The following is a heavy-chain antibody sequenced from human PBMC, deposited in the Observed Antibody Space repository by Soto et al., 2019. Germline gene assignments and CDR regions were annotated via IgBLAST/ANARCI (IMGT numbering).Heavy chain of an antibody. V-gene: IGHV3-33*01. J-gene: IGHJ5*02. CDR3: ARDRGTARPPRHPDSCLAP. D-gene: IGHD3-10*01. Sequence: GGSLRLSCAASGFTFSSYGMHWVRQAPGKGLEWVAVIWYDGSNKYYADSVKGRFTISRDNSKNTLYLQMNSLRAEDTAVYYCARDRGTARPPRHPDSCLAPRGQGPLVPVSS. CDR1: GFTFSSYG. CDR2: IWYDGSNK.